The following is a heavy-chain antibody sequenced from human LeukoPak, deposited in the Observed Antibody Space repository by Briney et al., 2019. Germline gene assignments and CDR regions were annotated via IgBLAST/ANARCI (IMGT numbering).Heavy chain of an antibody. CDR1: GFTFSSYS. CDR2: ISSSSSYI. V-gene: IGHV3-21*01. CDR3: ARDRRSSSWYYFDY. J-gene: IGHJ4*02. D-gene: IGHD6-13*01. Sequence: GGSLRLSCAASGFTFSSYSMNWVRQAPGKGLEWVSSISSSSSYIYYADSVKGRFTISRDNAKNSLYLQMNSLRAEDTAVYYCARDRRSSSWYYFDYWRQGPLVTVSS.